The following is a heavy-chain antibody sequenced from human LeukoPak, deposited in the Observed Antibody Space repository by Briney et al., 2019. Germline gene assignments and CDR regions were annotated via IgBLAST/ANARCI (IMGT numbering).Heavy chain of an antibody. J-gene: IGHJ4*02. CDR1: GGSISSSNW. CDR3: ARETAERYRGSYFDY. CDR2: IYHSGST. D-gene: IGHD1-26*01. V-gene: IGHV4-4*02. Sequence: PSETLSLTCAVSGGSISSSNWWSWVRQPPGKGLEWIGEIYHSGSTNYNPPLKSRVTISVDKSKNQFSLTFISVTAADTAVYFCARETAERYRGSYFDYWGQGTLVTVSS.